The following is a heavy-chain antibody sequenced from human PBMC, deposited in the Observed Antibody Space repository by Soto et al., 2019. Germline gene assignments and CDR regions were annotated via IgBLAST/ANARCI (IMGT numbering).Heavy chain of an antibody. D-gene: IGHD2-2*01. Sequence: SETLSLTCAVSGGSISSGGYSWSWIRQPAGKGLEWIGRIYTSGSTNYNPSLKSRVTMSVDTSKNQFSLKLSSVTAADTAVYYCARDQDIVVVPAGKERPQAVSYYYYYGMDVWGQGTTVTVSS. CDR3: ARDQDIVVVPAGKERPQAVSYYYYYGMDV. V-gene: IGHV4-61*02. CDR2: IYTSGST. CDR1: GGSISSGGYS. J-gene: IGHJ6*02.